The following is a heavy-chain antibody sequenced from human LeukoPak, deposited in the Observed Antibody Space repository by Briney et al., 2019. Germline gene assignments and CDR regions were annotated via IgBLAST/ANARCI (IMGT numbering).Heavy chain of an antibody. Sequence: SETLSLTCTVSGGSISSSSYYWGWIRQPPGKGLEWIGSIYYSGSTYYNPSLKSRVTISVDTSKNQFSLKLSSVTAADTAVYYCARDYGSSWPYYYYYMDVWGKGTTVTVSS. D-gene: IGHD6-13*01. J-gene: IGHJ6*03. V-gene: IGHV4-39*07. CDR3: ARDYGSSWPYYYYYMDV. CDR2: IYYSGST. CDR1: GGSISSSSYY.